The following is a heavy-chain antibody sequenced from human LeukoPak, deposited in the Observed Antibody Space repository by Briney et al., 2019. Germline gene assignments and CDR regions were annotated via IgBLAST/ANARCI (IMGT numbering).Heavy chain of an antibody. Sequence: ASVKVSCKASGYTFTSYDINWVRQATGQGLEWMGWMNPNSGNTGYAQKFQGRVTMTRNTSISTAYMELSSLRSEDTAVYYCARVGSQRITMVRGVPDPYYFDYWGQGILVTVSS. CDR2: MNPNSGNT. CDR1: GYTFTSYD. CDR3: ARVGSQRITMVRGVPDPYYFDY. D-gene: IGHD3-10*01. J-gene: IGHJ4*02. V-gene: IGHV1-8*01.